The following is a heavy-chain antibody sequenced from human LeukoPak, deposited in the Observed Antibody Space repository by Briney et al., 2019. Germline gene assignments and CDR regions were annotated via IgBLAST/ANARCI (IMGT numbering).Heavy chain of an antibody. V-gene: IGHV3-53*05. J-gene: IGHJ4*02. D-gene: IGHD4-17*01. CDR1: GFTVSSNY. CDR2: IYSGGST. Sequence: GSLRLSCAASGFTVSSNYMSWVRQAPGKGLEWVSVIYSGGSTYYADSVKGRFTISRDNSQNTLYLQMNSLRPEDTAVYYCAKGGASVTRYVDYWGQGTLVTVSS. CDR3: AKGGASVTRYVDY.